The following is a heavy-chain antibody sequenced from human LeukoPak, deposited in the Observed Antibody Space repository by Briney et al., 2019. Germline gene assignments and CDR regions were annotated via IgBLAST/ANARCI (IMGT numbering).Heavy chain of an antibody. CDR3: ARGPLFDY. J-gene: IGHJ4*02. CDR1: GYTFTSYA. V-gene: IGHV1-18*01. CDR2: ISAYNGNT. Sequence: ASVNVSCKASGYTFTSYAMHWVRQAPGQRLEGMGWISAYNGNTNYAQKLQGRVTMTTDKSTSTAYMELRSLRSDDTAVYYCARGPLFDYWGQETLVAVSS.